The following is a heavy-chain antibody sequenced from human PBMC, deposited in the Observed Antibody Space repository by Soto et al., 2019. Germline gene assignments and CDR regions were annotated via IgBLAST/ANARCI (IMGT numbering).Heavy chain of an antibody. CDR3: AKDRYGSGSYYDY. D-gene: IGHD3-10*01. Sequence: GGSLRLSCAASGFTFSSYGMHWVRQAPGKGLEWVAVISYDGSNKYYADSVKGRFTISRDNSKNTLYLQMNSLRAEDTAVYYCAKDRYGSGSYYDYWGQGTLVTVSS. J-gene: IGHJ4*02. CDR1: GFTFSSYG. V-gene: IGHV3-30*18. CDR2: ISYDGSNK.